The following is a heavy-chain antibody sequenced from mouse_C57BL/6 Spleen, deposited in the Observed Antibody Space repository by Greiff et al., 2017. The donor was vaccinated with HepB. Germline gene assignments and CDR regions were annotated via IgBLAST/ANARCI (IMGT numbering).Heavy chain of an antibody. D-gene: IGHD2-14*01. CDR1: GYSITSGYY. V-gene: IGHV3-6*01. CDR2: ISYDGSN. Sequence: DVQLQESGPGLVKPSQSLSLTCSVTGYSITSGYYWNWIRQFPGNKLEWMGYISYDGSNNYNPSLKNRISITRDTSKNQFFLKLNSVTTEDTATYYCARDQGLGFDYWGQGTTLTVSS. CDR3: ARDQGLGFDY. J-gene: IGHJ2*01.